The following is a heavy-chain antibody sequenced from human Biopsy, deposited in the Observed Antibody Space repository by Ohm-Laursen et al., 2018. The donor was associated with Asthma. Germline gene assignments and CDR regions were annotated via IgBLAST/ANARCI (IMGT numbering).Heavy chain of an antibody. CDR2: IMTVFGTT. V-gene: IGHV1-69*01. Sequence: SSVKVSCKAPGGTFSNFAISWVRQAPGQGPEWLGGIMTVFGTTNYAQKFQGRVTITADESTSKAYMEVTSLRSEDTAIYYCARCQVGYSSGWSLLLKKIYYSGMDVWGQGTAVTVSS. D-gene: IGHD6-19*01. CDR1: GGTFSNFA. CDR3: ARCQVGYSSGWSLLLKKIYYSGMDV. J-gene: IGHJ6*02.